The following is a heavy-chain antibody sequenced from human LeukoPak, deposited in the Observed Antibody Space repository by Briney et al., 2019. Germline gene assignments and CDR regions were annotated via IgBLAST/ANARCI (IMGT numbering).Heavy chain of an antibody. D-gene: IGHD1-26*01. V-gene: IGHV3-7*01. J-gene: IGHJ5*02. CDR2: VKYDGSDR. CDR3: VRGSIVGTRLAFGP. CDR1: GFTLSNYW. Sequence: GGSLRLSCAASGFTLSNYWMSWVRQAPGKGLEWVTNVKYDGSDRNYVDSVKGRFTISRDNAWNSLFLQMNSLRAEDTALYYCVRGSIVGTRLAFGPWGQGTLVTVSS.